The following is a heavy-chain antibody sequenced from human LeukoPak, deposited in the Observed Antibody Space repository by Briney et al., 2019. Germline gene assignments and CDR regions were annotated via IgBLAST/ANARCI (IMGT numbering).Heavy chain of an antibody. CDR1: GFTFSSYS. CDR2: ISSSSSYI. Sequence: GGSLRLSCAASGFTFSSYSMNWVRQAPGKGLEWVSSISSSSSYIYXADSVKGRFTISRDNAKNSLYLQMNSLRAEDTAVYYCAXDVYGXXXXFDYWGQGTLVTVSS. J-gene: IGHJ4*02. V-gene: IGHV3-21*01. D-gene: IGHD2/OR15-2a*01. CDR3: AXDVYGXXXXFDY.